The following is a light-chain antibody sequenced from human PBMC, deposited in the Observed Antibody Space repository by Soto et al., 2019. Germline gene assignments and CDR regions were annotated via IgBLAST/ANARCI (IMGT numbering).Light chain of an antibody. Sequence: QSVLTQPPSASGSPGQSVTISCTGTSSDVGGYNYVSWYQQHPGKAPKLMIYEVSKRPSGVPYRFSGSKSGNTASLTVSGLQAEDEADYYCSSYAGSNNLYVFGTGTKVTVL. CDR3: SSYAGSNNLYV. CDR1: SSDVGGYNY. CDR2: EVS. V-gene: IGLV2-8*01. J-gene: IGLJ1*01.